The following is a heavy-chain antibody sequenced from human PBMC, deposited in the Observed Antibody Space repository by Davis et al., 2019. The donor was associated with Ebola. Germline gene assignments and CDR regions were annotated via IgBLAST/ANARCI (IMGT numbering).Heavy chain of an antibody. CDR1: GGSISSSSYY. V-gene: IGHV4-39*01. J-gene: IGHJ4*02. Sequence: SETLSLTCNVSGGSISSSSYYWGWIRQPPGKGLEWIGSIYYSGSTYYNPSLKSRVTISVDTSKNQFSLKLSSVTAADTAVYYCARGGDWKIDYWGQGTLVTVSS. CDR2: IYYSGST. CDR3: ARGGDWKIDY. D-gene: IGHD1-1*01.